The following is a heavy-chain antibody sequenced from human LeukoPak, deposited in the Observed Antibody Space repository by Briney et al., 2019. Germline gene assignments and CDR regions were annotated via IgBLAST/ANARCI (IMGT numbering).Heavy chain of an antibody. CDR3: ARVGRSSDWYLRH. D-gene: IGHD6-19*01. Sequence: APVKVSCKASGGTFSSYAISWVRQAPGQGLEWMGWINPKSGNAGYAQKFQGRVTVTRNTSISTAYMELSGLRSEDTAVYYCARVGRSSDWYLRHWGQGTLVSVSS. CDR2: INPKSGNA. V-gene: IGHV1-8*02. CDR1: GGTFSSYA. J-gene: IGHJ4*02.